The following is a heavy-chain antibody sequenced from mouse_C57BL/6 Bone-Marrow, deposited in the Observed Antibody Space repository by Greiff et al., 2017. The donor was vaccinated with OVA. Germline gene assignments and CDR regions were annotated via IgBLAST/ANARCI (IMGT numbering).Heavy chain of an antibody. Sequence: VQLQQSGAELVKPGASVKMSCKASGYTFTTYPIEWVKQNHGKSLEWIGNFHPYNDDTKYNEKFKGKATLTVEKSSSTVYLDLSRLTSDDSAVYYCARSYGSSYGAIDYWGQGTSVTVSS. CDR3: ARSYGSSYGAIDY. CDR2: FHPYNDDT. V-gene: IGHV1-47*01. CDR1: GYTFTTYP. D-gene: IGHD1-1*01. J-gene: IGHJ4*01.